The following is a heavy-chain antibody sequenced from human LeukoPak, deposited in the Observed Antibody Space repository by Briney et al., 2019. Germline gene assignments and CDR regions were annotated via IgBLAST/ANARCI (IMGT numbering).Heavy chain of an antibody. Sequence: PSETLSLTCTVSGGSISSYYWSWIRQPPGKGLEWIGYIYYSGSTNYNPSLKSRVTISVDTSKNQFSLKLSSVTAADTAVYYCARGSIGGWYYFDSWGQGTLVTVSS. V-gene: IGHV4-59*01. D-gene: IGHD6-19*01. CDR2: IYYSGST. CDR3: ARGSIGGWYYFDS. CDR1: GGSISSYY. J-gene: IGHJ4*02.